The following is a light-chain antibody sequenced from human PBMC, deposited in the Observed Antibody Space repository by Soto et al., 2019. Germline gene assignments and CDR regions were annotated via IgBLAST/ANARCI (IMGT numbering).Light chain of an antibody. CDR1: QIVSSN. Sequence: EIVMTQSPGTLSVSPGERFIFSCRASQIVSSNLAWYQPKPAQTPRLILYGASTRATGIPDRFSGSGSGTEFTLTLRRLQSEDFADYYCQQYQNWPLITFGQGTRRENK. CDR3: QQYQNWPLIT. CDR2: GAS. J-gene: IGKJ5*01. V-gene: IGKV3-15*01.